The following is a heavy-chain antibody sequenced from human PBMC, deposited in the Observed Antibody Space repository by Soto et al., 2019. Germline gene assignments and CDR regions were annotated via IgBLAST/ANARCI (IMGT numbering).Heavy chain of an antibody. D-gene: IGHD2-21*02. V-gene: IGHV2-5*02. CDR3: AHRQTYCGGNCYSGFDY. Sequence: SGPTLVNPTQTLTLTCTFSGFSLSTSGVGVGWIRQPPGKALEWLALIYWDDDKRYSPSLKSRLTITKDISKNQVVLTMTNMDPVDTATYYCAHRQTYCGGNCYSGFDYWGQGTLVTVSS. CDR2: IYWDDDK. J-gene: IGHJ4*02. CDR1: GFSLSTSGVG.